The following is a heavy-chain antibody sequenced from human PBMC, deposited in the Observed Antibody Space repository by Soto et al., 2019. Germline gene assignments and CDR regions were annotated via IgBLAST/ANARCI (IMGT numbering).Heavy chain of an antibody. V-gene: IGHV3-23*01. J-gene: IGHJ4*02. D-gene: IGHD3-22*01. Sequence: GVSLRLSCAASGFTFSSYAMSWVRQAPGKGLEWVSAISGSGGSTYYADSVKGRFTISRDNSKNTLYLQMNSLRAEDTAVYYCAKAPRNYDSSGYFDYWGQGTLVTVSS. CDR1: GFTFSSYA. CDR3: AKAPRNYDSSGYFDY. CDR2: ISGSGGST.